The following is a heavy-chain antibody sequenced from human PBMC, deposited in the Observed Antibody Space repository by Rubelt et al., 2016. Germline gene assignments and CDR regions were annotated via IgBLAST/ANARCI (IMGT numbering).Heavy chain of an antibody. CDR3: ARDVIPYYYYGMDV. Sequence: GQLMESGGGLVQPGGSLRLSCAASGFTFSSNSMNWVRQAPGKGLEWVAVIWYDGSNKYYADSVKGRFTISRDNSKNTLYLQMNSLRAEDTAVYYCARDVIPYYYYGMDVWGQGTTVTVSS. V-gene: IGHV3-33*08. D-gene: IGHD3-16*02. CDR1: GFTFSSNS. CDR2: IWYDGSNK. J-gene: IGHJ6*02.